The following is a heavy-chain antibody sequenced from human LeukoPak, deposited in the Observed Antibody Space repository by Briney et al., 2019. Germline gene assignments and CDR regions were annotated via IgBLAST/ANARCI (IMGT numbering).Heavy chain of an antibody. V-gene: IGHV1-24*01. CDR1: GYTLTELS. Sequence: GASVKVSCKVSGYTLTELSMHWVRQAPGKGLEWMGGFDPEDGETIYAQKFQGRVTMTEDTSTDTAYMKLSSLRSEDTAVYYCATGSRGYCSGGSCYWDYWGQGTLVTVSS. CDR3: ATGSRGYCSGGSCYWDY. J-gene: IGHJ4*02. D-gene: IGHD2-15*01. CDR2: FDPEDGET.